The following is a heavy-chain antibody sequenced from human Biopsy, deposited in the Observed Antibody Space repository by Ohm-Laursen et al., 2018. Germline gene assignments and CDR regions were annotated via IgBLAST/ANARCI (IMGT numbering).Heavy chain of an antibody. J-gene: IGHJ6*02. Sequence: GSLRPSCAASGFTFSDYYMNWIRQAPGKGLEWVSFITNTGRTVYADSVKGRFTISRDNADNSLHLQMKSLRAEDTAVYYCARELGNGMDVWGQGTPVTVSS. CDR3: ARELGNGMDV. V-gene: IGHV3-11*01. CDR1: GFTFSDYY. CDR2: ITNTGRTV.